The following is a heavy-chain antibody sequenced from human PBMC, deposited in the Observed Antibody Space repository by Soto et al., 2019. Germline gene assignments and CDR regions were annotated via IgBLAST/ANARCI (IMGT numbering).Heavy chain of an antibody. CDR3: ARAVIVAATDYFQY. CDR1: GFTFTNCA. J-gene: IGHJ4*02. Sequence: QVQLVESGGGVVQPGRSLRLSCAASGFTFTNCAMHWVRQAPGKGLEWVAVVGSDGMHKYYGDFVKGRFTISRDTSENTVYLHMDRLTSEVPAVYYCARAVIVAATDYFQYWGWGTLVTVSS. D-gene: IGHD5-12*01. CDR2: VGSDGMHK. V-gene: IGHV3-30*01.